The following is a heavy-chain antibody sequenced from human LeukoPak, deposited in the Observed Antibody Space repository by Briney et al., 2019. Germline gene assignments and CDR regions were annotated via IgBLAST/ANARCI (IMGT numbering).Heavy chain of an antibody. CDR1: GYTFTGYY. CDR2: INPNSGGT. D-gene: IGHD6-13*01. Sequence: ASVKVSCKASGYTFTGYYMHWVRQAPGQGLEWMGWINPNSGGTNYAQKFQGWVTMTRDTSISTAYMELSRLRSDDTAVYYCARAHSSSWYKYFDYWGQGTLVTVSS. CDR3: ARAHSSSWYKYFDY. V-gene: IGHV1-2*04. J-gene: IGHJ4*02.